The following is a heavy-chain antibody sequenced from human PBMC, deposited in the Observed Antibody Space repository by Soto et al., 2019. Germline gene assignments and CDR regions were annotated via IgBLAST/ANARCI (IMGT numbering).Heavy chain of an antibody. CDR3: SRAGILTTPYYFDY. V-gene: IGHV1-18*01. CDR2: ISAYNGNT. D-gene: IGHD2-21*01. J-gene: IGHJ4*01. Sequence: ASVKVSCKASGYTFSNFGISWVRQAPGQGLEWMGWISAYNGNTNYAQKLQGRVTMTTDTSTSTDYMELRSLKTEDTAVYYCSRAGILTTPYYFDYWGQGTLVTVSS. CDR1: GYTFSNFG.